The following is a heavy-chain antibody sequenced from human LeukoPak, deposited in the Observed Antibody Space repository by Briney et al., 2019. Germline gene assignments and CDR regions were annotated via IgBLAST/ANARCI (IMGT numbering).Heavy chain of an antibody. CDR2: ISNDGNNK. Sequence: GGSLRLSCAASGFTFSTYAIHWVRQAPGKRLEWVAVISNDGNNKFYADSVKGRVTISRDNSKNTLSLQMNSLRAEDTAVYYCARTTGYTSGWDHYYYYGLDVWGQGTTVTVSS. D-gene: IGHD6-25*01. CDR3: ARTTGYTSGWDHYYYYGLDV. V-gene: IGHV3-30-3*01. CDR1: GFTFSTYA. J-gene: IGHJ6*02.